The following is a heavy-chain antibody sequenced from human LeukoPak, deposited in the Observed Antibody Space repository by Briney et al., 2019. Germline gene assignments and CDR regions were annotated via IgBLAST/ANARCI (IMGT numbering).Heavy chain of an antibody. V-gene: IGHV1-2*02. CDR2: INPSSGGT. Sequence: ASVKVSCKASGYTFTGYYMHWVRQAPGQGLEWMGWINPSSGGTNYAQKFQGRVTMTGDTSISTAYMELSRLRSDDTAVYYCARATGSSGYFLDYWGQGTLVTVSS. D-gene: IGHD3-22*01. CDR3: ARATGSSGYFLDY. J-gene: IGHJ4*02. CDR1: GYTFTGYY.